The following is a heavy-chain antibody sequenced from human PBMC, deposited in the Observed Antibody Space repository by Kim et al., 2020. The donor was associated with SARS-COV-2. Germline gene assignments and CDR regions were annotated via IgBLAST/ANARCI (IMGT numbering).Heavy chain of an antibody. Sequence: SETLSLTCTVSGGSVSSGSYYWSWIRQPPGKGLEWIGYIYYSGSTNYNPSLKSRVTISVDTSKNQFSLKLSSVTAADTAVYYCARVIMVRGVPNWFDPWGQGTLVTVSS. CDR1: GGSVSSGSYY. J-gene: IGHJ5*02. CDR3: ARVIMVRGVPNWFDP. V-gene: IGHV4-61*01. D-gene: IGHD3-10*01. CDR2: IYYSGST.